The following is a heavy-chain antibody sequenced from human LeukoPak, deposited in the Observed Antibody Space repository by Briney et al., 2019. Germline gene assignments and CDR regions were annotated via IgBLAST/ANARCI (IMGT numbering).Heavy chain of an antibody. Sequence: PGGSLRLSCAASGFTFSSYAMSWVRQAPGKGLEWVSDISGSGASTNHADSVKGRFTISRDNSKNTLYLQMNSLRAEDTAVYYCASQPYCTNGVCFLRYYFDCWGQGTLVTVSS. J-gene: IGHJ4*02. CDR3: ASQPYCTNGVCFLRYYFDC. CDR2: ISGSGAST. V-gene: IGHV3-23*01. CDR1: GFTFSSYA. D-gene: IGHD2-8*01.